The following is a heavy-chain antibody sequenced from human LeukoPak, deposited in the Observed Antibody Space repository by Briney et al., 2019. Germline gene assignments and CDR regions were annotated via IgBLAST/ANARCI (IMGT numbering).Heavy chain of an antibody. D-gene: IGHD3-16*02. CDR2: INHSGST. J-gene: IGHJ6*02. Sequence: PSETLSLTCTVSGGSISGYYWSWIRQPPGKGLEWIGEINHSGSTNYNPSLKSRVTISVDTSKNQFSLKLSSVTAADTAVYYCARDYDYVWGSYRFGMDVWGQGTTVTVSS. CDR1: GGSISGYY. CDR3: ARDYDYVWGSYRFGMDV. V-gene: IGHV4-34*01.